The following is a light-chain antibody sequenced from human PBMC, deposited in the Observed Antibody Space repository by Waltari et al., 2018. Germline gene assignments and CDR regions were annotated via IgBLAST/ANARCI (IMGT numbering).Light chain of an antibody. Sequence: QSALTQPAPVSGSPGQSITLSCTGTSSDVGGYNYVSWHKQHPGKAPKLIIYYVSNRPSGVSNRFSGSKSGNTASLTISGLQAEDEAEYFCSSYTSARTWVFGGGTKLTVL. CDR1: SSDVGGYNY. V-gene: IGLV2-14*03. CDR3: SSYTSARTWV. CDR2: YVS. J-gene: IGLJ3*02.